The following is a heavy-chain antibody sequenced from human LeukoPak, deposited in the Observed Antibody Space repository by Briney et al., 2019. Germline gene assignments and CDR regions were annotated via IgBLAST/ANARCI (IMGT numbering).Heavy chain of an antibody. D-gene: IGHD3-10*01. CDR1: GCTFTSFE. CDR2: MNPNSGAT. Sequence: GASVKVSCKASGCTFTSFEINWVRQATGQGLEWVGWMNPNSGATVYAQKFQGKVTMTRDTSISTVYMELSSLRYEDTAVYYCARNRYGSGSGDYWGQGTLVTVSS. J-gene: IGHJ4*02. V-gene: IGHV1-8*01. CDR3: ARNRYGSGSGDY.